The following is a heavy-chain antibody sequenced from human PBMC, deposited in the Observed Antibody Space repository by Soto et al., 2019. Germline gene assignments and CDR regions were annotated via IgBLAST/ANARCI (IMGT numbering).Heavy chain of an antibody. CDR3: ARISQASTPV. J-gene: IGHJ4*02. D-gene: IGHD2-15*01. CDR1: GDSVSSNSAA. Sequence: PSQTLSRTCGISGDSVSSNSAAWNWIRQSPSRGLEWLGRTYYRSKWSNDYAVSVGGRISISPDTSKNQFSLQLNSVTPEDAAVYYCARISQASTPVWGQGTLVTGPS. CDR2: TYYRSKWSN. V-gene: IGHV6-1*01.